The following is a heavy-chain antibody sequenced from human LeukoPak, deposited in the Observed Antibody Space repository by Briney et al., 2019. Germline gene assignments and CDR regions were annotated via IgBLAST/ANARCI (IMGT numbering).Heavy chain of an antibody. J-gene: IGHJ4*02. Sequence: ASVKVSCKASGGTFSSYAISWVRQAPGQGLEWMGGIIPIFGTANCAQKFQGRVTITADESTSTAYMELSSLRSEDTAVYYCAREESYYDSSGYYTASFDYWGQGTLVTISS. D-gene: IGHD3-22*01. CDR1: GGTFSSYA. CDR2: IIPIFGTA. V-gene: IGHV1-69*13. CDR3: AREESYYDSSGYYTASFDY.